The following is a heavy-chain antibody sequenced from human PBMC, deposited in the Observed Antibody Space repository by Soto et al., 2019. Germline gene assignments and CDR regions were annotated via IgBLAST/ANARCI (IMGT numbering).Heavy chain of an antibody. CDR2: IKQDGSEK. CDR1: GFTFSSYW. D-gene: IGHD3-3*01. J-gene: IGHJ6*03. V-gene: IGHV3-7*01. Sequence: GGSLRLSCAASGFTFSSYWMSWVRQAPGKGLEWVANIKQDGSEKYYVDSVKGRFTISRDNAKNSLYLQMNSLRAEDTAVYYCARDYDFWSGSAYYYYYYMDVWGKGTTVTVSS. CDR3: ARDYDFWSGSAYYYYYYMDV.